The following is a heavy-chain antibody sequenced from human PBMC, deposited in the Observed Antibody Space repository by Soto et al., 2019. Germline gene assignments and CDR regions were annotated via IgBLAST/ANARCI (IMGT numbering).Heavy chain of an antibody. Sequence: SETLSLTCTVSGGSVSSGSYYWSWIRQPPGKGLEWIGYIYYSGSTNYNPSLKSRVTISVDTSKNQFSLKLSSVTAADTAVYYCARDLGGWPDYWGRGTLVTVSS. CDR2: IYYSGST. D-gene: IGHD2-15*01. J-gene: IGHJ4*02. V-gene: IGHV4-61*01. CDR1: GGSVSSGSYY. CDR3: ARDLGGWPDY.